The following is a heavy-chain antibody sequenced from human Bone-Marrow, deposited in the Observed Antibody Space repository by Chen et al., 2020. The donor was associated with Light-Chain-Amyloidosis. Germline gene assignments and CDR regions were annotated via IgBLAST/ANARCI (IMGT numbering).Heavy chain of an antibody. V-gene: IGHV3-33*01. CDR1: GFTFGSYG. Sequence: QVQLVESGGGVVQPGRSLRLSCAASGFTFGSYGMHWVRQAPGKGLEWVALTWHDGTNKYFTDSVKGRFTISRDNSRNTLYLQMNSLRAEDTAVYYCARGSWSIYYHGMDVWGQGTTVTVSS. D-gene: IGHD6-13*01. CDR2: TWHDGTNK. CDR3: ARGSWSIYYHGMDV. J-gene: IGHJ6*02.